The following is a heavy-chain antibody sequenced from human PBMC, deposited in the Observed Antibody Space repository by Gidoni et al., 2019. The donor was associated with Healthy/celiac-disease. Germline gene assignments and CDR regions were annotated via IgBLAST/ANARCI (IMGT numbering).Heavy chain of an antibody. J-gene: IGHJ4*02. CDR1: GLARSTSGVG. V-gene: IGHV2-5*02. Sequence: QITVKESGPTLVKPTQTHTLTCSFSGLARSTSGVGVGWIRQPTGKALEWLALIYWDDDTHYRPSLKSTLTITKDTSNNLLVLTLTNMDPVDTATYYCAHFVVVVAARNDYFDYWGQGILVTVSS. CDR2: IYWDDDT. D-gene: IGHD2-15*01. CDR3: AHFVVVVAARNDYFDY.